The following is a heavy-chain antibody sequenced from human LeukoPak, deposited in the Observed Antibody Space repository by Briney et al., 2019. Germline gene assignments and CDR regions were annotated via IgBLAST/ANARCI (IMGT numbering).Heavy chain of an antibody. CDR2: IWYDGSNK. Sequence: GGSLRLSCAASGFTFSSYGMHWVRQAPGKGLEWVAVIWYDGSNKYYADSVKGRFTISRDNSKNTLYLQMNSLRAEDTAVYYCAREGDFMAAAADAFDIWGQGTMVTVSS. V-gene: IGHV3-33*01. J-gene: IGHJ3*02. CDR1: GFTFSSYG. D-gene: IGHD6-25*01. CDR3: AREGDFMAAAADAFDI.